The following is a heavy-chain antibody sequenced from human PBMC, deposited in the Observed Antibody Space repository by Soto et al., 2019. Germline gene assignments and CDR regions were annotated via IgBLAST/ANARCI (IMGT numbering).Heavy chain of an antibody. V-gene: IGHV1-69*12. CDR2: IIPIFGTA. CDR1: GGTFSSYA. Sequence: QVQLVQSGAEVKKPGSSVKVSCKASGGTFSSYAISWVRQAPGQGLEWMGGIIPIFGTANYAQKFQGRVTITADESTSTAYMELSSLRSEDTAVYYCARESMADCSGGSCTDYYYYYGMDVWGQGTTVTVSS. J-gene: IGHJ6*02. CDR3: ARESMADCSGGSCTDYYYYYGMDV. D-gene: IGHD2-15*01.